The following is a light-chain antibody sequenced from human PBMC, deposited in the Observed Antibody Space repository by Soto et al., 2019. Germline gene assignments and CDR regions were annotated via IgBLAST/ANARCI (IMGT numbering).Light chain of an antibody. V-gene: IGLV2-14*03. CDR2: DVS. CDR1: SSDVGGYKY. CDR3: SSYTSSSTFFYV. Sequence: QSALTQPASVSGSPGQSITISCTGTSSDVGGYKYVSWYQQHPGKAPKLLIYDVSNRPSGISNRFSGSKSDNTASLTISGLQVEDEADYYCSSYTSSSTFFYVFGTGTKLTVL. J-gene: IGLJ1*01.